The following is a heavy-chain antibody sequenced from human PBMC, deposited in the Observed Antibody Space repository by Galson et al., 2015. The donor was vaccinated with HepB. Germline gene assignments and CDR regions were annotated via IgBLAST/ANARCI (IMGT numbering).Heavy chain of an antibody. CDR2: ISAYNGNT. Sequence: SVKVSCKASGYTFTSYGISWVRQAPGQGLEWVGWISAYNGNTNYAQKLQGRVTMTTDTSTSTAYMELRSLRSDDTAVYYCARDGDGDVWFGELSRAFDIWGQGTMVTVSS. CDR3: ARDGDGDVWFGELSRAFDI. V-gene: IGHV1-18*01. J-gene: IGHJ3*02. CDR1: GYTFTSYG. D-gene: IGHD3-10*01.